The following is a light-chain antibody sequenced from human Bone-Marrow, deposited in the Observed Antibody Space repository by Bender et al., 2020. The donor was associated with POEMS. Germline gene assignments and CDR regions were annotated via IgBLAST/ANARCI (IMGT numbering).Light chain of an antibody. Sequence: NFMLTQPHSVSESPGKTVTISCSRSSGSIASNNVQWYQQRPGSAPSTVIYENSQRPSGVPDRFSGSIDSSSNSASLTISGLMTDDEADYYCQSFDSSNSWVFGGGTKLTVL. J-gene: IGLJ3*02. CDR3: QSFDSSNSWV. V-gene: IGLV6-57*04. CDR2: ENS. CDR1: SGSIASNN.